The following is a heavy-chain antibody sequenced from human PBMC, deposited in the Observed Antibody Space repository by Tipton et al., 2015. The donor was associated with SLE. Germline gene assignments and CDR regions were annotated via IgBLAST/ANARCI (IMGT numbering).Heavy chain of an antibody. D-gene: IGHD4-17*01. CDR2: IWYDGSNK. Sequence: LSLTCAASGFTFSSYGMHWVRQAPGKGLEWVAVIWYDGSNKYYADSVKGRFTISRDNSKNTLYLQMNSLRAEDTAVYYCAKAERKGTVTTYYFDYWGQGTLVTVSS. CDR3: AKAERKGTVTTYYFDY. CDR1: GFTFSSYG. V-gene: IGHV3-33*06. J-gene: IGHJ4*02.